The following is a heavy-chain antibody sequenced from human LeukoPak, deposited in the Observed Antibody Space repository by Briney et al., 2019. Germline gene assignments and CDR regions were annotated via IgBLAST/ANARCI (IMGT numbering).Heavy chain of an antibody. D-gene: IGHD6-19*01. CDR3: ARSREAVAGFGGDY. CDR1: GFTFSSYR. V-gene: IGHV3-21*01. CDR2: ISSSSSYI. Sequence: GGSLRLSCAASGFTFSSYRMTWVRQAPGKGLEWVSSISSSSSYIYYADSVKGRFTISRDNAKNSLYLQMNSLRAEDTAVYYCARSREAVAGFGGDYWGQGTLVTVSS. J-gene: IGHJ4*02.